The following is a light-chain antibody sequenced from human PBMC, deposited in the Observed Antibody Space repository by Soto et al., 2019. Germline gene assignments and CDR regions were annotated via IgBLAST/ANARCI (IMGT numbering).Light chain of an antibody. J-gene: IGKJ5*01. V-gene: IGKV3-20*01. CDR1: QSVGSSF. Sequence: DIVMTESADALAVSLGERATLSCRASQSVGSSFLAWYQQKPGQPPRLLIYGASNRATGIPDRFSGSGSGTDFTLIINRLEPEDVAIYYCQQYGGSPRITFGQGTRLEIK. CDR3: QQYGGSPRIT. CDR2: GAS.